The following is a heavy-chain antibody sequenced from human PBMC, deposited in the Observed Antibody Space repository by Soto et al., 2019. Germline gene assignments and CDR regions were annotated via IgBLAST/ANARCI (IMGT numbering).Heavy chain of an antibody. CDR1: GCSIRSTTYY. D-gene: IGHD6-13*01. J-gene: IGHJ4*02. Sequence: SDTLSLTCTVYGCSIRSTTYYWGWIGQPTGNRLEWIGSFFYSGSTHYNPSLMSRVTMSVDTSTNQFSLKLNSVTAADTAVYYYTRHEGGAAADRPLDYWGQG. CDR3: TRHEGGAAADRPLDY. CDR2: FFYSGST. V-gene: IGHV4-39*01.